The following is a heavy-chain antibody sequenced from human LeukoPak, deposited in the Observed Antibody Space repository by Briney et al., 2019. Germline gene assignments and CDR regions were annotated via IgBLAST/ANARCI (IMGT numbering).Heavy chain of an antibody. D-gene: IGHD3-3*01. V-gene: IGHV4-59*08. Sequence: PSETLSLTCTVSGGSISSYYWSWIRQPPGKGLEWIGYIYYSGSTNYNPSLKSRVTISVDTSKNQFSLKLSSVTAADTAVYYCARGVSPDYWGQGTLVTVSS. CDR2: IYYSGST. CDR3: ARGVSPDY. CDR1: GGSISSYY. J-gene: IGHJ4*02.